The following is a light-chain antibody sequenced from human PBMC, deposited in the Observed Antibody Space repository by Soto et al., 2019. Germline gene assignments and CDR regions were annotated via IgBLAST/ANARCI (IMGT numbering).Light chain of an antibody. CDR3: CSYAGSSLGDF. J-gene: IGLJ1*01. CDR2: EVN. CDR1: SNEVGSYNL. V-gene: IGLV2-23*02. Sequence: QSALAQPASVPGSPGQSITISCTGTSNEVGSYNLVSWYQQLPGKAPKLLIYEVNKRPSGVSNHFSGSKSDNTASLTISGLQAEDEADYYCCSYAGSSLGDFVGTGTQV.